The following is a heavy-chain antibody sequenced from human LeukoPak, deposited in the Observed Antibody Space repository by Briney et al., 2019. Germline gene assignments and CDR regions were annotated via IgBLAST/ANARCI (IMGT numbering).Heavy chain of an antibody. V-gene: IGHV1-8*03. CDR1: GGTFSSYT. D-gene: IGHD6-13*01. CDR3: ARSPKEYSSSWDLDY. CDR2: MNPNSGNT. J-gene: IGHJ4*02. Sequence: GASVKVSCKASGGTFSSYTISWVRQATGQGLEWMGWMNPNSGNTGYAQKFQGRVTITRNTSISTAYMELSSLRSEDTAVYYCARSPKEYSSSWDLDYWGQGTLVTVSS.